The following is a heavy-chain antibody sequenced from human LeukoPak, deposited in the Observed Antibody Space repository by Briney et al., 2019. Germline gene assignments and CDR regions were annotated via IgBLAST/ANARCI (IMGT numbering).Heavy chain of an antibody. CDR1: GFTVSSNY. D-gene: IGHD5-12*01. CDR3: ARTDSGYDLYYYYYMDV. CDR2: IYSGGST. Sequence: GGSLRLSCAASGFTVSSNYMSWVRQAPGKGLEWVSVIYSGGSTYYADSVKGRSTISRDNSKNTLYLQMNSLRAEDTAVYYCARTDSGYDLYYYYYMDVWGKGTTVTVSS. J-gene: IGHJ6*03. V-gene: IGHV3-53*01.